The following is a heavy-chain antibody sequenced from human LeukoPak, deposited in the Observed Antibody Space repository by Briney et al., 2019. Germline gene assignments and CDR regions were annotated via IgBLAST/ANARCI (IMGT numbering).Heavy chain of an antibody. CDR1: GGTFSSYA. J-gene: IGHJ6*03. CDR2: IIPIFGTA. V-gene: IGHV1-69*06. CDR3: AGDYGPYYYYYMDV. Sequence: ASVKVSCKASGGTFSSYAISWVRQAPGQGLEWMGGIIPIFGTANYAQKFQGRVTITADKSTSTAYMELSSLRSEDTAVYYCAGDYGPYYYYYMDVWGKGTTVTVSS. D-gene: IGHD4-17*01.